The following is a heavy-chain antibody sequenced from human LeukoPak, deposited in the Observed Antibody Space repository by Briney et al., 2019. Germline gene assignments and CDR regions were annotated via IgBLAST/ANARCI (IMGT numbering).Heavy chain of an antibody. CDR2: ISRGGTTT. D-gene: IGHD2-21*01. J-gene: IGHJ4*02. CDR1: GFTFSNYA. V-gene: IGHV3-23*01. CDR3: ARDGVVVIPTYDY. Sequence: GGSLRLSCAASGFTFSNYAMNWVRQAPGKGLEWVSGISRGGTTTYHADSVKGRFTISRDNSKNTLYLQMISLRVEDTALYYCARDGVVVIPTYDYWGQGTLATVSS.